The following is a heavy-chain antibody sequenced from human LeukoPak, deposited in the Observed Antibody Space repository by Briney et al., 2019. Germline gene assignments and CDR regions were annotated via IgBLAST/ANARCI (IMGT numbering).Heavy chain of an antibody. CDR3: ARVRVDYYDSSGYYRDFDY. CDR2: IYYSGST. V-gene: IGHV4-59*01. Sequence: SETLSLTCTVSGGSISSYYWSWIRQPPGKGLEWIGYIYYSGSTNYNPSLKSRVTISVDTSKNQFSLKLSSVTAADTAVYYCARVRVDYYDSSGYYRDFDYWGQGTLVTVSS. CDR1: GGSISSYY. D-gene: IGHD3-22*01. J-gene: IGHJ4*02.